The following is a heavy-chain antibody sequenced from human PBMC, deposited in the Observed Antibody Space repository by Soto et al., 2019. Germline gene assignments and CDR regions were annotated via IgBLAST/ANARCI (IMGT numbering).Heavy chain of an antibody. Sequence: EVQLVESGGGLVQPGGSLRLSCAASGFTFSSYSMNWVRQAPGKGLEWVSYISSSSRTIYYTDSVKGRFTISRDNAENSQYLHMNSLRADEKALHYCAGDKGRSPLDYWGQGTLVTISS. V-gene: IGHV3-48*01. D-gene: IGHD2-15*01. CDR3: AGDKGRSPLDY. CDR1: GFTFSSYS. CDR2: ISSSSRTI. J-gene: IGHJ4*02.